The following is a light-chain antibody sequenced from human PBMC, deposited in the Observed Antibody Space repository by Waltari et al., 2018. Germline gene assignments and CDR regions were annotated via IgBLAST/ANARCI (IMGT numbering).Light chain of an antibody. Sequence: SVLYSSNNKNYLAWYQQKPVQPPKLLIYWASTRESGVPDRFSGSGSGTDFTLTISSLQAEDVAVYYCQQYYSTPPTFGQGTKVEIK. J-gene: IGKJ1*01. CDR2: WAS. V-gene: IGKV4-1*01. CDR3: QQYYSTPPT. CDR1: SVLYSSNNKNY.